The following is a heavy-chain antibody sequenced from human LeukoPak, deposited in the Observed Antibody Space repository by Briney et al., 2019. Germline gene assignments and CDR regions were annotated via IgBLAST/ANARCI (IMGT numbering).Heavy chain of an antibody. CDR1: GFTFSDYY. D-gene: IGHD2-2*01. V-gene: IGHV3-11*01. CDR3: ARDDCSSASCYYGY. CDR2: ISSSGSTI. J-gene: IGHJ4*02. Sequence: GGSLRLSCAASGFTFSDYYMSWIRQAPGKGLEWVSYISSSGSTIYYADSVKGRFTISRDNAMNSLYLQMNSLRAEDTAVYYCARDDCSSASCYYGYWGQGTLVTVSS.